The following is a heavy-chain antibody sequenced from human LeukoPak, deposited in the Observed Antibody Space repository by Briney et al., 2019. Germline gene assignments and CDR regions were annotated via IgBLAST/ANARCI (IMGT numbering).Heavy chain of an antibody. D-gene: IGHD6-19*01. CDR1: GGSISSYY. V-gene: IGHV4-59*08. Sequence: PSETLSLTCTVSGGSISSYYWSWIRQPPGKGLEWIGYIYYSGSTNYNPSLKSRVTISVDTSKNQFSLKLSSVTAADTAVYYCASANRSSGWYIRYWGQGTLVTVSS. J-gene: IGHJ4*02. CDR2: IYYSGST. CDR3: ASANRSSGWYIRY.